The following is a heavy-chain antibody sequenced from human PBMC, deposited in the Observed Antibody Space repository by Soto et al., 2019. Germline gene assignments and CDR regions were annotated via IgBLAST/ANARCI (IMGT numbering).Heavy chain of an antibody. Sequence: QVQLVQSGAEVKKPGASVKVSCKASGYTFTSYGISWVRQAPGQGLEWMGWISAYNGNTNYAQKLQGRVTMTTDTSTGTGYMKRSSLRSGDRAVYYCAREGDYGDDVGLGLDWFDPWGQGTLVTVSS. D-gene: IGHD4-17*01. CDR1: GYTFTSYG. CDR3: AREGDYGDDVGLGLDWFDP. J-gene: IGHJ5*02. CDR2: ISAYNGNT. V-gene: IGHV1-18*01.